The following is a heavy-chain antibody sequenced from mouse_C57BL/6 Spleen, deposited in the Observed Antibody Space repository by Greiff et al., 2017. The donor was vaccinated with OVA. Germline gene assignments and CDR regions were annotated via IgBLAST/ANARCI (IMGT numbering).Heavy chain of an antibody. V-gene: IGHV1-80*01. CDR3: ALITTVVARYFDV. D-gene: IGHD1-1*01. CDR1: GYAFSSYW. CDR2: IYPGDGDT. Sequence: VKLMESGAELVKPGASVKISCKASGYAFSSYWMNWVKQRPGKGLAWIGQIYPGDGDTNYNGKFKGKATLTADKSASTAYMQLSSLTSEDSAVYFFALITTVVARYFDVWGTGTTVTDSS. J-gene: IGHJ1*03.